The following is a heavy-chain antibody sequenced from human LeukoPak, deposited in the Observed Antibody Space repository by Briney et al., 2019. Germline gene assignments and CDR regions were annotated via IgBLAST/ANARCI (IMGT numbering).Heavy chain of an antibody. D-gene: IGHD1-26*01. Sequence: GGSLRLSCAASGFTFSSYWMSWVRQAPGKGLEWVSAITGSGGRTYYADSVKGRFTISRDNSKNTLYLQMNSLRAEDTAIYYCAKEYTGTFSPFPSYFDNWGQGTLVTVSS. CDR3: AKEYTGTFSPFPSYFDN. V-gene: IGHV3-23*01. CDR1: GFTFSSYW. CDR2: ITGSGGRT. J-gene: IGHJ4*02.